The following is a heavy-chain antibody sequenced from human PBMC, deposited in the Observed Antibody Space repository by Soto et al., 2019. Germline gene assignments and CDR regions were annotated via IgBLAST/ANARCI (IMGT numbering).Heavy chain of an antibody. CDR2: ISSSSSTI. J-gene: IGHJ4*02. Sequence: LRLSCAASGFTFSSYSMNWVRQAPGKGLEWVSYISSSSSTIYYADSVKGRFTISRDNAKNSLYLQMNSLRAEDTAVYYCARGPGYSSSWYSRWGQGTLVTVSS. V-gene: IGHV3-48*01. CDR3: ARGPGYSSSWYSR. CDR1: GFTFSSYS. D-gene: IGHD6-13*01.